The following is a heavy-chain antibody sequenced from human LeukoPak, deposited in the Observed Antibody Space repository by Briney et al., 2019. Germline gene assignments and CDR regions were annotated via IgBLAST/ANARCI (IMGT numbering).Heavy chain of an antibody. Sequence: SETLSLTCTVSGGSISSYYWSWIRQPAGKGLEWIGRIYTSGSTNYNPSLKSRVTMSVDTSKNQFSLKLSSVTAADTAVYYCATGLYYGDYVDYWGQGTLVTVSS. J-gene: IGHJ4*02. D-gene: IGHD4-17*01. CDR1: GGSISSYY. CDR2: IYTSGST. V-gene: IGHV4-4*07. CDR3: ATGLYYGDYVDY.